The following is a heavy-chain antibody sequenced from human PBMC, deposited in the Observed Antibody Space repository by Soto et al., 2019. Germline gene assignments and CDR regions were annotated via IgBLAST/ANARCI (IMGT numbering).Heavy chain of an antibody. CDR2: ISYDGSNK. Sequence: PGGSLRLSCAASAFPFSSYAMHLVRQAPGKGLEWVAVISYDGSNKYYADSVKGRFTISRDNSKNTLYLQMNSLRAEDTAVYYSARDANDFWSGYYMGFYYYYGMDVWGQGTTVTVSS. CDR3: ARDANDFWSGYYMGFYYYYGMDV. D-gene: IGHD3-3*01. CDR1: AFPFSSYA. J-gene: IGHJ6*02. V-gene: IGHV3-30-3*01.